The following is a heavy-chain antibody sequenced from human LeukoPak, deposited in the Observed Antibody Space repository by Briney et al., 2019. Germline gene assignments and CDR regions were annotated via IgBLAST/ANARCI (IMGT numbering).Heavy chain of an antibody. CDR2: IYYSGST. D-gene: IGHD5-24*01. CDR1: GGSIGSYY. V-gene: IGHV4-59*08. Sequence: PSETLSLTCTVSGGSIGSYYWSWIRQPPGKGLEWIGYIYYSGSTNYNPSLKSRVTISVDTSKNQFSLKLSSVTAADTAVYYCARHSRGRRDGYNYYYFDYWGQGTLVTVSS. J-gene: IGHJ4*02. CDR3: ARHSRGRRDGYNYYYFDY.